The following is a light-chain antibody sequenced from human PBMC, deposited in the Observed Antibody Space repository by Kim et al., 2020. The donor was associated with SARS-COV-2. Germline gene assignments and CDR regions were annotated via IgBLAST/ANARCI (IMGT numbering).Light chain of an antibody. CDR3: QQYGDPLT. Sequence: EIVLTQSPGTLSLSPGESATLSCRASQSIRSSYLAWYQQKPGQAPRLLIYGASSRATGIPDRFSGSGSGTDFTLTISRLEPDDFAVYHCQQYGDPLTFGQGTRVEIK. V-gene: IGKV3-20*01. J-gene: IGKJ5*01. CDR2: GAS. CDR1: QSIRSSY.